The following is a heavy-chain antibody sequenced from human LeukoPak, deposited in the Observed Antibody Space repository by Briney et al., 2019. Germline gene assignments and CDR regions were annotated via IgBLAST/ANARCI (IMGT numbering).Heavy chain of an antibody. V-gene: IGHV4-30-4*08. CDR1: GGSISSGDYY. CDR3: ARCYDSTSDAFDI. Sequence: SQTLSLTCTVSGGSISSGDYYWSWIRQPPGKGLEWIGCIYYSGSTYYNPSLKSRVTISVDTSKNHFSLKLSSVTAADTAVHYCARCYDSTSDAFDIWGQGTMVTVSS. J-gene: IGHJ3*02. CDR2: IYYSGST. D-gene: IGHD3-22*01.